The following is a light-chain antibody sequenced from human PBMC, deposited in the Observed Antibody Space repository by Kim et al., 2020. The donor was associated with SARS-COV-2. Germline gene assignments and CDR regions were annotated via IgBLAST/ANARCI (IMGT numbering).Light chain of an antibody. Sequence: VSPGERVTLSCRASESISTDLAWYQHKPGQSPRPLIRDASTRVTGIPGTFSASGSGTEFTLTISSLQSEDSAVYYCQHYSNWPLTFGGGTKVDIK. CDR2: DAS. V-gene: IGKV3-15*01. J-gene: IGKJ4*01. CDR1: ESISTD. CDR3: QHYSNWPLT.